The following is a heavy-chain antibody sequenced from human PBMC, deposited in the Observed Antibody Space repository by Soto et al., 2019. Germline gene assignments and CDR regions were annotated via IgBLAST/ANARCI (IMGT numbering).Heavy chain of an antibody. J-gene: IGHJ4*02. D-gene: IGHD1-20*01. CDR1: GFTFSSYA. CDR3: VRYNWNDKNFDY. CDR2: NSGSGDST. V-gene: IGHV3-23*01. Sequence: GGSLRLSCAASGFTFSSYAMSWVRQAPGKGLEWVSTNSGSGDSTYYADSVKGRFTISRDNSKNTLSLQMNSLRAEDTAIYYCVRYNWNDKNFDYWGQGTLVTVSS.